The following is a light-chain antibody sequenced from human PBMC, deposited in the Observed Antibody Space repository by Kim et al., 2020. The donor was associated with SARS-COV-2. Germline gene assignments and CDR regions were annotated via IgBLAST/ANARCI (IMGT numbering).Light chain of an antibody. CDR1: QDIKKY. CDR2: DAS. Sequence: ASVGDKVTITCQASQDIKKYLNWYQQKPGKTPKLLIYDASNLETGVPSRFSGSGSGTDFIFTITSLQPEDIATYYCQQYLNFLTFGGGTKVDIK. J-gene: IGKJ4*01. V-gene: IGKV1-33*01. CDR3: QQYLNFLT.